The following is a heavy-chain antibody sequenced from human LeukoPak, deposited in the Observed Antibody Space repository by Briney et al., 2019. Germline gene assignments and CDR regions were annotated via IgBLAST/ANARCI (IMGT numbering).Heavy chain of an antibody. D-gene: IGHD4-11*01. J-gene: IGHJ2*01. CDR2: IYPGDSDT. CDR1: GYSFTSYW. CDR3: ARQYSNRYFDI. Sequence: GESLKIFCKGSGYSFTSYWIGWVRQMPGKGLEWMGIIYPGDSDTRYSPSFQGQVSFSADKSTTTAYLQWTSLKASDTAMYYCARQYSNRYFDIWGRGTLVTVSS. V-gene: IGHV5-51*01.